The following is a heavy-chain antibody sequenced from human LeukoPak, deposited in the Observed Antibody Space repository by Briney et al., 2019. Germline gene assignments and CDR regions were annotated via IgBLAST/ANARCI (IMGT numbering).Heavy chain of an antibody. CDR3: ARDHNNYDILTGYPRFDP. D-gene: IGHD3-9*01. V-gene: IGHV3-11*04. CDR2: ISWSSSTI. Sequence: NSGGSLRLSCAASGFTFSDYYMSWIRQAPGKGLEWISYISWSSSTIFYADSVKGRFTISRDNAKNSLYLQMNSLRAEDTAVYYCARDHNNYDILTGYPRFDPWGQGTLVTVSS. J-gene: IGHJ5*02. CDR1: GFTFSDYY.